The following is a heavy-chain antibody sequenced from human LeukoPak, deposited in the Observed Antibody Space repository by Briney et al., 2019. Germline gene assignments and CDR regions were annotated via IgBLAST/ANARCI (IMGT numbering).Heavy chain of an antibody. D-gene: IGHD2-2*01. CDR2: INHGGST. CDR1: GGSFSGYY. J-gene: IGHJ5*02. CDR3: ARAQVQRCSSTSCYHWFDP. V-gene: IGHV4-34*01. Sequence: KPSETLSLTCAVYGGSFSGYYWTWIRQPPGKGLEWIGEINHGGSTNYNPSLKSRVTISVDTSKNQFSPKLSSVTAADTAVYYCARAQVQRCSSTSCYHWFDPWGQGTLVTVSS.